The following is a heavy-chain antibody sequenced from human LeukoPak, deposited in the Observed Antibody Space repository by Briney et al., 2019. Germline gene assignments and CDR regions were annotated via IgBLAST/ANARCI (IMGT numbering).Heavy chain of an antibody. J-gene: IGHJ4*02. CDR1: GGSIGNFY. D-gene: IGHD3-22*01. Sequence: SETLSLTCAVSGGSIGNFYWSWIRQPPGKGLEWLGYIHNSGSTDYNPSLRSRVTISVDTSKNQFSLQLTSLTPADTAVYYCARGGIRGYYADFWGQGILVTISS. CDR2: IHNSGST. CDR3: ARGGIRGYYADF. V-gene: IGHV4-59*01.